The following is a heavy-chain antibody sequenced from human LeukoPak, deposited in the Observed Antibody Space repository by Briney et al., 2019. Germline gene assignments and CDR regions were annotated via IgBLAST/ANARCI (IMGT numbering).Heavy chain of an antibody. CDR1: GFTFSSYS. Sequence: GGSLRLSCAASGFTFSSYSMNWVRQAPGKGLEWVSSISSSSSYIYYADSVKGRFTISRDNAKNSLYLQMNSLRAEDTAVYYCAREGFDDYVWGSYRPYDYWGQGTLVTVSS. CDR3: AREGFDDYVWGSYRPYDY. V-gene: IGHV3-21*01. D-gene: IGHD3-16*02. CDR2: ISSSSSYI. J-gene: IGHJ4*02.